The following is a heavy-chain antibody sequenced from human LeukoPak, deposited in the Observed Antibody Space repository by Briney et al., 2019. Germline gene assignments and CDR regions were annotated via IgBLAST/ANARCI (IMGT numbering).Heavy chain of an antibody. V-gene: IGHV3-66*01. Sequence: GGSLRLSCAAYGFTVSSNYMSWVCQAPGKGLEWVSVIYSGGSTYYADSVKGRFTISRDNSKNTLYLQMNSLRAEDTAVYYCARDGSSSGWYADYYYGMDVWGQGTTVTVSS. D-gene: IGHD6-19*01. CDR1: GFTVSSNY. CDR3: ARDGSSSGWYADYYYGMDV. CDR2: IYSGGST. J-gene: IGHJ6*02.